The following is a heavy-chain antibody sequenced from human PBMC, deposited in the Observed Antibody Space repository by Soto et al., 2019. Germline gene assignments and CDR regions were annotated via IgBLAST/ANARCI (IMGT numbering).Heavy chain of an antibody. Sequence: EVQLVESGGGLVQPGRSLRLSCAASGFTFDDYAMHWVRQGPGKGLEWVSSISWNSGNLGYADSVKGRFTISRDNAKNTLYLQMTSLSGEDTPLYYCAKGASTTVFAFNDYWGQGTLVTVSS. D-gene: IGHD4-17*01. CDR1: GFTFDDYA. V-gene: IGHV3-9*01. CDR3: AKGASTTVFAFNDY. J-gene: IGHJ4*02. CDR2: ISWNSGNL.